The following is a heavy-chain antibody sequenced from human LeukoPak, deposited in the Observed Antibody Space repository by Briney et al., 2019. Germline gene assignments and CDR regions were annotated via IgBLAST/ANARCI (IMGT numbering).Heavy chain of an antibody. V-gene: IGHV3-7*01. Sequence: GGSLRLSCAASGFTFSSYWMSWVRQAPGKGLEGVANIKQDGSEKYYVDPVKGRFTISRDNAKNSLYLQMNSLRAEDTAVYYCARRLWFGQPWWFDPWGQGTLVTVSS. D-gene: IGHD3-10*01. CDR2: IKQDGSEK. CDR3: ARRLWFGQPWWFDP. CDR1: GFTFSSYW. J-gene: IGHJ5*02.